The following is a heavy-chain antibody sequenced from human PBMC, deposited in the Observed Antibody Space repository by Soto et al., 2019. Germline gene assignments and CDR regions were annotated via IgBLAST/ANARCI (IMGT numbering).Heavy chain of an antibody. CDR1: GGSVSSGGYH. CDR3: ARVKGYGSGSYLFDY. CDR2: IYDSGST. J-gene: IGHJ4*02. V-gene: IGHV4-31*03. Sequence: TSETLSLTCTVSGGSVSSGGYHWSWIRQHPGKGLEWIGYIYDSGSTYYNPSLPGRVTISLDTSKNQFSLKLSSVTAADTAVYFCARVKGYGSGSYLFDYWGQGTLDTVSS. D-gene: IGHD3-10*01.